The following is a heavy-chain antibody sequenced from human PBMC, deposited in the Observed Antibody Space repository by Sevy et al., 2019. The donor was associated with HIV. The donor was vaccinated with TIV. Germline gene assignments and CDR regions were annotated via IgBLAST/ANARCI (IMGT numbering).Heavy chain of an antibody. CDR3: AKAWGYQSSGSSLDAFDI. J-gene: IGHJ3*02. V-gene: IGHV3-30*18. D-gene: IGHD3-22*01. CDR1: GFTFSSYA. CDR2: ISYDGSNK. Sequence: GGSLRLSCAASGFTFSSYAIHWVRQAPGKGLEWVTLISYDGSNKHYVDSMKGRFSISRDNSKNTVYLQMNSLRAEDTAVYYCAKAWGYQSSGSSLDAFDIWGQGTMVTVS.